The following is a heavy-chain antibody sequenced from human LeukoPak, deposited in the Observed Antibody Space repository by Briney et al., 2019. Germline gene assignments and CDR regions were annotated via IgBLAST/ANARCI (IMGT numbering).Heavy chain of an antibody. CDR1: GGSVSSGFYY. V-gene: IGHV4-61*01. CDR3: ARDLDYYYFDP. CDR2: IYYTGTT. Sequence: SETLSLTCTVSGGSVSSGFYYWSWIRQLPGRGLEWIGYIYYTGTTNYNPSLESRVTISVDTSKNQFSLKLSSVTAADAAVYYCARDLDYYYFDPWGQGTLVTVSS. J-gene: IGHJ5*02. D-gene: IGHD3-10*01.